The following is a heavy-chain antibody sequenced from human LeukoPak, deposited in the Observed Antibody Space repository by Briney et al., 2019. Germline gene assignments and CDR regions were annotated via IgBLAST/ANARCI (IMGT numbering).Heavy chain of an antibody. J-gene: IGHJ4*02. V-gene: IGHV4-34*01. D-gene: IGHD1-26*01. CDR3: ASRGR. CDR1: DGSLSGYY. Sequence: SETLSLTCAAYDGSLSGYYWGWIRQPPGKGLEWIGEINHSGSTNYNPSLKSRVSISIDTSKNQFSLNLTSVTAADTAVYYCASRGRWGQGTLVTVSS. CDR2: INHSGST.